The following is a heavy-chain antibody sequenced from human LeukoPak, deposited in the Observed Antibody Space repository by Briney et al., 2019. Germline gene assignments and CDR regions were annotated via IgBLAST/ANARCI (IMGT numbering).Heavy chain of an antibody. J-gene: IGHJ4*02. CDR2: IYYSGST. Sequence: LETLSLTCTVSGGSISSYYWSWIRQPPGKGLEWIGYIYYSGSTNYNPSLKSRVTISVDTSKNQFSLKLSSVTAADTAVYYCARVGSSGWLNYFDYWGQGTLVTVSS. CDR3: ARVGSSGWLNYFDY. V-gene: IGHV4-59*01. D-gene: IGHD6-19*01. CDR1: GGSISSYY.